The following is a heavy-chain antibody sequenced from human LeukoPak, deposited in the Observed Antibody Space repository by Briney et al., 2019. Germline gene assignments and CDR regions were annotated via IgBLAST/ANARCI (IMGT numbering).Heavy chain of an antibody. V-gene: IGHV3-74*01. CDR1: GFTFSTYC. Sequence: PSGGSLRLSCAASGFTFSTYCMHWVRQAPGKGPMWVSRICPDGTVTNYADSVKARFIISRDNARNTVYLQMNSLRVEDTAVYYCVRDFRSADYWGQGTWSPSPQ. J-gene: IGHJ4*02. CDR2: ICPDGTVT. CDR3: VRDFRSADY.